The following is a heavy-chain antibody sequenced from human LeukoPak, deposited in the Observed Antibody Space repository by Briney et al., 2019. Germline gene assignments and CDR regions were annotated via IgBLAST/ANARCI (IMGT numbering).Heavy chain of an antibody. D-gene: IGHD1-1*01. Sequence: GGSLRLSCAASGFIFSTYAMHWVRQASGKGLEHVSGISRNGNTTSYANSVKGRFTISRDNSKNTLYLQMGSLRAEDMAVYYCARRTFLNAFDIWGQGTMVTVSS. J-gene: IGHJ3*02. CDR1: GFIFSTYA. CDR2: ISRNGNTT. V-gene: IGHV3-64*01. CDR3: ARRTFLNAFDI.